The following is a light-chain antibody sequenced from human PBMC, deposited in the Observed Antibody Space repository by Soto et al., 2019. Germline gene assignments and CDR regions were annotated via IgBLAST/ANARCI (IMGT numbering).Light chain of an antibody. CDR2: DAS. CDR1: HDITSF. V-gene: IGKV1-33*01. J-gene: IGKJ3*01. CDR3: QHCDYPPI. Sequence: DIQMTQSPSSLSASVGDRVTITCQARHDITSFLNWYQHKPGRAPKLLIYDASILEAGVPTRFSGSGSGTHFTFTISSLQPEDVATYYCQHCDYPPIFGPGTTVDFK.